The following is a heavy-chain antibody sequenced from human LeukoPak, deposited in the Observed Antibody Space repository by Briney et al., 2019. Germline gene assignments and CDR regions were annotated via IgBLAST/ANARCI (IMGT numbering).Heavy chain of an antibody. V-gene: IGHV3-33*01. Sequence: VGSLRLSCAASGLTFSNYGMHWVRQAPGKGLEWVAFIWHDGSKKYYADSVQGRFAISRDNSKNTLDLQMNSLRAGDTAVYYCARDRAVRYFDYWGQGTLVTVSS. J-gene: IGHJ4*02. D-gene: IGHD4-17*01. CDR3: ARDRAVRYFDY. CDR2: IWHDGSKK. CDR1: GLTFSNYG.